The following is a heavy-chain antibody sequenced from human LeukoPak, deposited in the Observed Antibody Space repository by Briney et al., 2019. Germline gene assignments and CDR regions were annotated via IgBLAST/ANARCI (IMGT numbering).Heavy chain of an antibody. J-gene: IGHJ5*02. V-gene: IGHV1-18*01. CDR3: ARDSENFWSGERNWFDP. Sequence: ASVKVSCKASGYTFTSYGISWVRQAPGQGLEWMGWISAYNGNTNYAQKLQGRVTMTTDPSTSTAYMELRSLRSDDTAVYYCARDSENFWSGERNWFDPWGQGTLVTVSS. D-gene: IGHD3-3*01. CDR1: GYTFTSYG. CDR2: ISAYNGNT.